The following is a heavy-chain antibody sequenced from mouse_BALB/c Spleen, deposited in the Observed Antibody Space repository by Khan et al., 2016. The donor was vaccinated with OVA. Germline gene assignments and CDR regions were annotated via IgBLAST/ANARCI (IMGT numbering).Heavy chain of an antibody. D-gene: IGHD2-12*01. CDR3: ARDSSRDNYAMDY. J-gene: IGHJ4*01. CDR1: GYSITSDYA. V-gene: IGHV3-2*02. Sequence: EVKLLESGPGLVNPSQSLSLTCTVTGYSITSDYAWNLIRQFPGNKLEWMGYINYSGSTNYNPALKSRISITRDTSKNPFFLQLNSVTTEDTATYYLARDSSRDNYAMDYRGQGTSGTVSS. CDR2: INYSGST.